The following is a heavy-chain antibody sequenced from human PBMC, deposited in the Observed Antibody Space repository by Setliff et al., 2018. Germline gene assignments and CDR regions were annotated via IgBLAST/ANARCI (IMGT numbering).Heavy chain of an antibody. D-gene: IGHD6-13*01. CDR3: AKDFGSTWLNYFDY. CDR1: GFTFSNYW. CDR2: TNSDESTT. J-gene: IGHJ4*02. Sequence: GSLRLSCAASGFTFSNYWMHWVRQAPGKGLVWVARTNSDESTTTYADSVKGRFTISRDNSKNTLYLQMNSLSAEDTALYYCAKDFGSTWLNYFDYWGQGTLVTVSS. V-gene: IGHV3-74*01.